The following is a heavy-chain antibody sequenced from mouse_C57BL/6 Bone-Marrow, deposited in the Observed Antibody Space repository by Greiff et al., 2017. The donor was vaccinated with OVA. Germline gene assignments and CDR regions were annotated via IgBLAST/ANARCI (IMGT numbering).Heavy chain of an antibody. J-gene: IGHJ3*01. CDR2: IDPSDSYI. V-gene: IGHV1-50*01. CDR1: GYTFTSYW. CDR3: ASAVFAY. Sequence: QVQLQQPGAELVKPGASVKLSCKASGYTFTSYWMHWVKQRPGQGLEWIGEIDPSDSYINYNQKFKGKATLTVDKSSSTVYMQLNSLTSEDSAVYYWASAVFAYWGQGTLVTVSA.